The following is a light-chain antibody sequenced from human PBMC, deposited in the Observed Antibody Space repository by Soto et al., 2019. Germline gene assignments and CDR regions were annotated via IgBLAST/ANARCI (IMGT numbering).Light chain of an antibody. CDR1: QDIRSW. Sequence: DIQMTQSPSSVSASVGDRVTISCRASQDIRSWVAWYQQKPGKAPKLLIHTASSLQSGVPSRSSGGGSGTDFTLTISSLQPEDSATYFCQQANTCPSTLSQGTNLEIK. V-gene: IGKV1-12*02. CDR3: QQANTCPST. J-gene: IGKJ2*01. CDR2: TAS.